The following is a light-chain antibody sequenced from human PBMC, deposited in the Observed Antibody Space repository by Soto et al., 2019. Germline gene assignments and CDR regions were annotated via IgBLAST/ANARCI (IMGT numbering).Light chain of an antibody. V-gene: IGKV3-20*01. CDR1: QTVNSSY. CDR2: SAS. CDR3: QRSGISPPKYT. J-gene: IGKJ2*01. Sequence: EVVLTQSPGTLSLSPGERATLSCRASQTVNSSYLAWYQQKPGQAPRLLIYSASSRATDIPDRFSGSGSGTNFPLTISRLEPQDFQVYPCQRSGISPPKYTFGQGTKLEIK.